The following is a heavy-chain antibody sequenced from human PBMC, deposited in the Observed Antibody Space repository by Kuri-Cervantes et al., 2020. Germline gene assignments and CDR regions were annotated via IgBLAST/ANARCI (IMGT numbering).Heavy chain of an antibody. CDR1: GYTFTSYG. CDR2: FDPEDGET. D-gene: IGHD1-26*01. CDR3: ATAGSYYEFVDY. J-gene: IGHJ4*02. V-gene: IGHV1-24*01. Sequence: ASVKVSCKASGYTFTSYGISWMRQAPGKGLEWMGGFDPEDGETIYAQKFQGRVTMTEDASTDTAYMELSSLRSEDTAVYYCATAGSYYEFVDYWGQGTLVTVSS.